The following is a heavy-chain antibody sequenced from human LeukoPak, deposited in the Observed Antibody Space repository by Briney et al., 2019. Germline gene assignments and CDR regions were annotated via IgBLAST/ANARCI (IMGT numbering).Heavy chain of an antibody. Sequence: GGTLRLSCAASGFTFSSYGMSWVRQAPGKELEWVSVIYTGGGRYYADSVRGRFTISRDTSKNMVFLQMNSLRVEDTAVYYCARGIDYWGRGTLVTVSS. CDR3: ARGIDY. J-gene: IGHJ4*02. V-gene: IGHV3-53*01. CDR2: IYTGGGR. CDR1: GFTFSSYG.